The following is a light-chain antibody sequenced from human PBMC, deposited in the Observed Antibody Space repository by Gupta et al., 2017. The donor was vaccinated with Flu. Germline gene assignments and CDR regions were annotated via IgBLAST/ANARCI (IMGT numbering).Light chain of an antibody. J-gene: IGLJ1*01. CDR3: HVWESRNGNRDV. CDR2: KTS. Sequence: SHVLTQPPSLSVAPGQTATITCGTNGFGWGSFQWYQQRAGQAPVLVIYKTSDRPAGSAERFSGSKSGNTAALTIDRVEAGEEAAYFCHVWESRNGNRDVFGPGTKVTV. V-gene: IGLV3-21*02. CDR1: GFGWGS.